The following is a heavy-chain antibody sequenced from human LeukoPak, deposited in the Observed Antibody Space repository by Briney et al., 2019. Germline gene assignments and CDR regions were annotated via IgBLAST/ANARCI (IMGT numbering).Heavy chain of an antibody. CDR1: GGSISSYY. CDR2: IYTSGST. Sequence: PSETLSLTCTVSGGSISSYYWSWIRQPPGKGREWIGYIYTSGSTNYNPSLKSRVTISVDTSKNRFSLKLSSVTAADTAVYYCARHNKWELLNFDYWGQGTLVTVSS. CDR3: ARHNKWELLNFDY. V-gene: IGHV4-4*09. J-gene: IGHJ4*02. D-gene: IGHD1-26*01.